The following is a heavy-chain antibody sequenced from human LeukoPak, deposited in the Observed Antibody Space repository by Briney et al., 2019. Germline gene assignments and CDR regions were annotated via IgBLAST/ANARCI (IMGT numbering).Heavy chain of an antibody. D-gene: IGHD3-22*01. J-gene: IGHJ4*02. CDR3: ARAHLATVVAPFDY. CDR1: GGSISSSSYY. CDR2: IYYSGST. Sequence: PSETLSLTCTVSGGSISSSSYYWGWIRQPPGKGLEWIGYIYYSGSTYYNPSLKSRVTISEDTSKNQFSLKLSSVTAADTAVYYCARAHLATVVAPFDYWGQGTLVTVSS. V-gene: IGHV4-39*07.